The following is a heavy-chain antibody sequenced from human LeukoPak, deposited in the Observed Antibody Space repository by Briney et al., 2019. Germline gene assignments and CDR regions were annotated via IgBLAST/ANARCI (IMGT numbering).Heavy chain of an antibody. V-gene: IGHV3-23*01. CDR2: ISGSGGST. CDR1: GFTFSSYA. Sequence: GGSLRLSCAASGFTFSSYAMSWVRQAPGKGLEWVSAISGSGGSTHYADSVKGRFTISRDNSKNTLYLQMNSLRAEDTAVYYCAKDRQLVLYYFDYWGQGTLVTVSS. J-gene: IGHJ4*02. CDR3: AKDRQLVLYYFDY. D-gene: IGHD6-13*01.